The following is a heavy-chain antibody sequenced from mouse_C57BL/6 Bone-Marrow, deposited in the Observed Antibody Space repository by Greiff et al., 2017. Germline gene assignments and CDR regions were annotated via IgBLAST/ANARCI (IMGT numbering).Heavy chain of an antibody. CDR1: GFTFSDYG. CDR3: ARRMMANFDY. J-gene: IGHJ2*01. Sequence: EVKLVESGGGLVKPGGSLKLSCAASGFTFSDYGMHWVRQAPEKGLEWVAYISSGSSTIYYADTVKGRFTISRDNGKNTLFLQMTSLRSEDTAMYYCARRMMANFDYWGQGTTLTVSS. D-gene: IGHD2-3*01. V-gene: IGHV5-17*01. CDR2: ISSGSSTI.